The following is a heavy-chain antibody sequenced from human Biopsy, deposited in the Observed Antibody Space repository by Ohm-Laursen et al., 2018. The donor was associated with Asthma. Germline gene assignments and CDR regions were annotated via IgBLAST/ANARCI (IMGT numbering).Heavy chain of an antibody. Sequence: SLRLSCAASGFVFSSHAMHWVRQAPGKGLEWVAVVSYDGGVAHYADSMKGRFTISRDNAKSTLYLQMNRLRTDDTAVYFCAKRRGYSDLTDFDHWGQGTLVTVSS. J-gene: IGHJ4*02. CDR1: GFVFSSHA. D-gene: IGHD3-3*01. CDR3: AKRRGYSDLTDFDH. CDR2: VSYDGGVA. V-gene: IGHV3-30*18.